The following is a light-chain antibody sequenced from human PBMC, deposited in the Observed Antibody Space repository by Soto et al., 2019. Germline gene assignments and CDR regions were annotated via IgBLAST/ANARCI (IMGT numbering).Light chain of an antibody. CDR1: SSGSIASNY. CDR2: EVS. CDR3: SSHAGSNNYV. J-gene: IGLJ1*01. V-gene: IGLV2-8*01. Sequence: LTQPHSVSESPGKTVTISCTRSSGSIASNYVSWYQQHPGKAPKLMIYEVSKRPSGVPDRFSGSKSGNTASLTVSGLQAEDEADYYCSSHAGSNNYVFGTGTKLTVL.